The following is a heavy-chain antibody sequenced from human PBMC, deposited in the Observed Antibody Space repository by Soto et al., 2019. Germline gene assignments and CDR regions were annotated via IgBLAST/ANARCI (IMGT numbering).Heavy chain of an antibody. Sequence: GASVKVSCKASGGTFSSYTISWVRQAPGQGLEWMGRIIPILGLTNYAQKFQGRVTITADKSTSTAYMELSSLRSEDTAVYYCVRGPSPSLYYFDYWGQGTLVTVSS. CDR1: GGTFSSYT. CDR3: VRGPSPSLYYFDY. V-gene: IGHV1-69*02. J-gene: IGHJ4*02. CDR2: IIPILGLT.